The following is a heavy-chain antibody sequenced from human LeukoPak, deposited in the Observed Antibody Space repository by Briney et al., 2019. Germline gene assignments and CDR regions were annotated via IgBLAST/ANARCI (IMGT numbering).Heavy chain of an antibody. Sequence: PGGSLRLSCAASGFTFDDYAMHWVRQAPGKGLEWVSGISWNSGSIGYAVSVKGRFTISRDNAKNSLYLQMNSLRAEDTALYYCAENTDRRYSSGWYDYWGQGTLVTVSS. CDR1: GFTFDDYA. J-gene: IGHJ4*02. V-gene: IGHV3-9*01. CDR3: AENTDRRYSSGWYDY. D-gene: IGHD6-19*01. CDR2: ISWNSGSI.